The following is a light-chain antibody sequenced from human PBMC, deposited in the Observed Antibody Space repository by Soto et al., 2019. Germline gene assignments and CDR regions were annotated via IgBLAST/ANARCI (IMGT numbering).Light chain of an antibody. CDR2: HAS. J-gene: IGKJ1*01. V-gene: IGKV1-5*01. CDR1: QRISNW. Sequence: DLQMTQSPSTLPASVGDRVTITCRAIQRISNWLAGYQQKPGTAPQLLIYHASTLESGVPSRFSGSGSGTDFTLSSSRREPEDFAVYYCQQYRSLWTCGQGTKVDI. CDR3: QQYRSLWT.